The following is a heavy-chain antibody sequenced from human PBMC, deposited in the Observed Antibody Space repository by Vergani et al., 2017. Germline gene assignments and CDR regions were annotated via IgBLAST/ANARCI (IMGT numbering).Heavy chain of an antibody. CDR2: INNDGHT. Sequence: QVQLQQWGAGVVKPSGTLSLTCAVFGESFSSFYWSWIRQPPGKGLEWIGEINNDGHTNYNPSLESRVTVSRDTAKNQFSLDLMSVTAADTAMYYCARRKGIAVGEGGNFDYWGQGTLVTVSS. CDR1: GESFSSFY. D-gene: IGHD6-19*01. J-gene: IGHJ4*02. V-gene: IGHV4-34*02. CDR3: ARRKGIAVGEGGNFDY.